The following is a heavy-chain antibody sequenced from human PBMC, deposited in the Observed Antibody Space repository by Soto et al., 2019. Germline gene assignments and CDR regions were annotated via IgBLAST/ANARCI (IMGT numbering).Heavy chain of an antibody. CDR3: ARDGGLRSDFWSGPLGGGRFDP. Sequence: QVQLVQSGAEVRKPGSSVKVSCKASGGTFSNSAITWVRQAPGQGLEWVGGIIPIFGSTNYAQKFQGRVTINADESKSTAYMGLRRLTSEDTAVYFCARDGGLRSDFWSGPLGGGRFDPWGQGTLVTVSS. V-gene: IGHV1-69*12. J-gene: IGHJ5*02. D-gene: IGHD3-3*01. CDR1: GGTFSNSA. CDR2: IIPIFGST.